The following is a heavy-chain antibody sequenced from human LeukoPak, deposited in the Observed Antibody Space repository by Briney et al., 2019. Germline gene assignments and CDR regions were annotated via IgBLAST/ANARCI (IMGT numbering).Heavy chain of an antibody. CDR2: IIPIFGTA. D-gene: IGHD5-12*01. CDR3: ARGYSGYDRYYYYMDV. Sequence: ASVKVSCKASGGTFSSYAISWVRQAPGQGLEGMGGIIPIFGTANYAQKFQGRVTITADKSTSTAYMELSSLRSEDTAVYYCARGYSGYDRYYYYMDVWGKGTTVTVSS. CDR1: GGTFSSYA. J-gene: IGHJ6*03. V-gene: IGHV1-69*06.